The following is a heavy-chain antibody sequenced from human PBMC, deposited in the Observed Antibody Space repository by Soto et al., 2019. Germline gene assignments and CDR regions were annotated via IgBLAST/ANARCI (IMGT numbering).Heavy chain of an antibody. D-gene: IGHD5-12*01. V-gene: IGHV4-34*01. Sequence: NPSETLSLTCAVYGGSFSGYYWSLIRQPPGKGLEWIGEINHSGSTNYNPSLKSRVTISVDTSKNQFSLKLSSVTAADTAVYYCARGRGFKRWLQPYGMDVWGQGTTVS. CDR2: INHSGST. J-gene: IGHJ6*02. CDR1: GGSFSGYY. CDR3: ARGRGFKRWLQPYGMDV.